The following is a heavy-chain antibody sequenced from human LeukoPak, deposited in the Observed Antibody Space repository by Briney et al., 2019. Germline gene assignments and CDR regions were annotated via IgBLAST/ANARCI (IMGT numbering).Heavy chain of an antibody. CDR3: AKDMAEGVAAPSDY. D-gene: IGHD2-15*01. J-gene: IGHJ4*02. Sequence: QPGGSLRLSCAASGFTFSSYEMNWVRQAPGKGLEWVSYISSSGSTIYYADSVKGRFTISRDNAKNSLYLQMNSLRAENTALYYCAKDMAEGVAAPSDYWGQGTLVTVSS. V-gene: IGHV3-48*03. CDR2: ISSSGSTI. CDR1: GFTFSSYE.